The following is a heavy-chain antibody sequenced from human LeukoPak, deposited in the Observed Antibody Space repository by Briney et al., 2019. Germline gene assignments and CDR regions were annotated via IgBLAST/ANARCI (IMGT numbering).Heavy chain of an antibody. Sequence: PSETLSLTCAVYGGSFSGYYWSWIRQPPGKGLEWIGEINHSGSTNYNPSLKSRVTISVDTSKNQFSLKLSSVTAADTAVYYCARVGRSGYEYHDAFDIWGQGTMVTVSS. CDR1: GGSFSGYY. V-gene: IGHV4-34*01. CDR3: ARVGRSGYEYHDAFDI. J-gene: IGHJ3*02. CDR2: INHSGST. D-gene: IGHD5-12*01.